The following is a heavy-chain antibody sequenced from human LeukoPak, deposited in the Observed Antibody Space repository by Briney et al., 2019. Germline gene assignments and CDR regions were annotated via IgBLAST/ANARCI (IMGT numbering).Heavy chain of an antibody. V-gene: IGHV3-21*01. CDR1: GFTFNTYN. J-gene: IGHJ4*02. CDR2: ISPSSDSI. Sequence: GGSLRLSRAASGFTFNTYNMNWVRQAPGKGLEWVSCISPSSDSIDYADSVKGRFTISRDNARNSLYLQMNSLRAEDTAVYYCARVYQGGNSDFDYWGQGTLVTVSS. CDR3: ARVYQGGNSDFDY. D-gene: IGHD4-23*01.